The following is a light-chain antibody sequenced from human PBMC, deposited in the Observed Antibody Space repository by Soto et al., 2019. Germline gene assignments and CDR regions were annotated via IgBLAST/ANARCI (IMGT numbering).Light chain of an antibody. CDR3: QQYGSSWT. CDR1: QSVSSSY. J-gene: IGKJ1*01. V-gene: IGKV3-20*01. CDR2: GAS. Sequence: EILLTQSPGTLSLSPGERAPLSCRPSQSVSSSYLAWYQQKPGKAPRLLIYGASSRATGIPDRFSGSGSGTDFTLTISRLEPEDFAVYYCQQYGSSWTFGQGTKVDIK.